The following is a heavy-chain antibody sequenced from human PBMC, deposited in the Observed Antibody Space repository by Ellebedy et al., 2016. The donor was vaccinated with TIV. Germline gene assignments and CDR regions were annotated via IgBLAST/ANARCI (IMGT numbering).Heavy chain of an antibody. CDR2: IYYSGST. Sequence: MPSETLSLTCTVSGGSISSYYWSWIRQPPGKGLEWIGYIYYSGSTNYNPSLKSRVTISVDTSKNQFSLKLSSVTAADTAVYYCARSPIVVVPAAHPYYYGMDVWGQGTTVTVSS. CDR3: ARSPIVVVPAAHPYYYGMDV. V-gene: IGHV4-59*01. J-gene: IGHJ6*02. D-gene: IGHD2-2*01. CDR1: GGSISSYY.